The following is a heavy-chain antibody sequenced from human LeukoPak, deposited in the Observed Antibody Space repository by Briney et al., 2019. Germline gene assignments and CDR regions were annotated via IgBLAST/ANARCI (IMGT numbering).Heavy chain of an antibody. Sequence: GASVKVSCKASGYTFTSYAMHWVRQAPGQRLEWMGWINAGNGNTKYSQEFQGRVTITRDTSASTAYMELSSLRFEDTAVYYCARGHGSGYTNWFDPWGQGTLVTVSS. V-gene: IGHV1-3*03. CDR3: ARGHGSGYTNWFDP. CDR2: INAGNGNT. J-gene: IGHJ5*02. D-gene: IGHD3-10*01. CDR1: GYTFTSYA.